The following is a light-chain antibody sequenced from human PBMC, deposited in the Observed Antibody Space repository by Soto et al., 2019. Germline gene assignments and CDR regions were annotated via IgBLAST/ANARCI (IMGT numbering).Light chain of an antibody. Sequence: QSALTQPRAVSGSPRQSGTISRTGSSSDIGGYHYVSWYQQLPGKAPKLMIYDVSKRPSGVPDRFSGSKSGNPASLSVSGLQAEDEPDYFCSSFVGTNSVIFAPWTKV. CDR2: DVS. J-gene: IGLJ1*01. CDR3: SSFVGTNSVI. V-gene: IGLV2-11*01. CDR1: SSDIGGYHY.